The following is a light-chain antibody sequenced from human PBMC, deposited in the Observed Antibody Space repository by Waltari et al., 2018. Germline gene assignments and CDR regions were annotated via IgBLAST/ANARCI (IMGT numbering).Light chain of an antibody. CDR3: SSQSSDAVVI. V-gene: IGLV2-14*03. CDR1: SSDVGRHDS. J-gene: IGLJ2*01. CDR2: DVN. Sequence: QSALTQPASVPGPPGQSITISCTGSSSDVGRHDSVSWYQDHPGQAPNVIIYDVNNPPSGVSARCAGSKSGNTASLTISGLQAEDDANYYCSSQSSDAVVIFGGGTKLTVL.